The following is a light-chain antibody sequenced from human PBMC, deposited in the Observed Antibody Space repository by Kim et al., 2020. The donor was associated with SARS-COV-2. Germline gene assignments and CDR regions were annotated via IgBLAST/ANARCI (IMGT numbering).Light chain of an antibody. CDR2: DKN. V-gene: IGLV3-19*01. J-gene: IGLJ1*01. CDR3: NSRDSRGNRLV. CDR1: SLRRYY. Sequence: ALGQTVRITCQGDSLRRYYASWYQQKPGQAPVLLIYDKNNRPSGIPDRFSASTSGNTVSLTITGAQAEDEADYYCNSRDSRGNRLVFGTGTKVTVL.